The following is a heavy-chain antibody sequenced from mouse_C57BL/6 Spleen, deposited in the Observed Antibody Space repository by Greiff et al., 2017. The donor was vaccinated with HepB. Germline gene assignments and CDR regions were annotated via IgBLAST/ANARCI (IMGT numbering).Heavy chain of an antibody. J-gene: IGHJ2*01. Sequence: QVQLKQPGAELVKPGASVKVSCKASGYTFTSYWMHWVKQRPGQGLEWIGRIHPSDSDTNYNQKFKGKATLTVDKSSSTAYMQLSSLTSEDSAVYYCAIWGTTVVEGYGGQGTTLTVSS. CDR1: GYTFTSYW. CDR2: IHPSDSDT. V-gene: IGHV1-74*01. D-gene: IGHD1-1*01. CDR3: AIWGTTVVEGY.